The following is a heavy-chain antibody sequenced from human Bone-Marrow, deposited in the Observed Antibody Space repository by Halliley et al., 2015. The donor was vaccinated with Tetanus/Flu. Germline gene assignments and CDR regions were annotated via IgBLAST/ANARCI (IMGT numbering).Heavy chain of an antibody. Sequence: GLEWFGKIYHGGRTSYTPSLKIRVTISVDKSKGQFSLNLSSVTAADTAVYYCARRNVDAFDVWGQGTMVSVSS. V-gene: IGHV4-4*02. CDR3: ARRNVDAFDV. CDR2: IYHGGRT. J-gene: IGHJ3*01.